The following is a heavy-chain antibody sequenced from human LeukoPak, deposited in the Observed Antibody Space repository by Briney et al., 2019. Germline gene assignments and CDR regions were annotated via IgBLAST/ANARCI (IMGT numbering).Heavy chain of an antibody. CDR1: GFTFSNAW. J-gene: IGHJ6*03. D-gene: IGHD1-20*01. V-gene: IGHV3-15*01. Sequence: GGSLRLSCAASGFTFSNAWMSWVRQAPGKGLEWDGRIKSKTDGGTTDYAAPVKGRFTISRDDSKNTLYPQMNSLKTEDTAVYYCITGTGDYYYMDVWGKGTTVTVSS. CDR3: ITGTGDYYYMDV. CDR2: IKSKTDGGTT.